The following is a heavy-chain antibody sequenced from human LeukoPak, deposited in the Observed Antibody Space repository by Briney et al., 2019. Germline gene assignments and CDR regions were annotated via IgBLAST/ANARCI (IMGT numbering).Heavy chain of an antibody. D-gene: IGHD3-22*01. CDR2: IYNGGDT. CDR3: ARNYYDSSGYYYTIDY. J-gene: IGHJ4*02. Sequence: GGSLRLSCAASGFTVSRNYMSWVRQAPGKGLEWVSIIYNGGDTYYADSVKGRFTISRDNSKNTLNLQMNSLRAEDTAVYHRARNYYDSSGYYYTIDYWGQGTLVTVSS. CDR1: GFTVSRNY. V-gene: IGHV3-53*01.